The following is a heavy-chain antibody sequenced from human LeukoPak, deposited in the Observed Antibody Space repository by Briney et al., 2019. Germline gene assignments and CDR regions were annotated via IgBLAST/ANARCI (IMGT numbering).Heavy chain of an antibody. Sequence: GESLEISCKGSGYSFTSYWIGWVRQMPGKGLEWMGIIYPGDSDTRYSPSFQGQVTISADKSISTAYLQWSSLKASDTAMYYCARHVIAARFYYYYMDVWGKGTTVTVSS. CDR2: IYPGDSDT. J-gene: IGHJ6*03. CDR3: ARHVIAARFYYYYMDV. D-gene: IGHD6-6*01. CDR1: GYSFTSYW. V-gene: IGHV5-51*01.